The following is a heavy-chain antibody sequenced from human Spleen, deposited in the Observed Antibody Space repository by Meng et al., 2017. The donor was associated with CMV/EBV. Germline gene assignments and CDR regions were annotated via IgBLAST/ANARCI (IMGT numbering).Heavy chain of an antibody. Sequence: GESLKISCAASGFTFSDYDMHWVRQATGKGLEWVSTIGIAGDTYYPGSVKGRFTISRQNDKDSVYLQMDSLRAGDTAVYYCAKSSAAYYGSGSYYDYYYYYGMDVWGQGTTVTVSS. CDR2: IGIAGDT. J-gene: IGHJ6*02. CDR1: GFTFSDYD. V-gene: IGHV3-13*01. D-gene: IGHD3-10*01. CDR3: AKSSAAYYGSGSYYDYYYYYGMDV.